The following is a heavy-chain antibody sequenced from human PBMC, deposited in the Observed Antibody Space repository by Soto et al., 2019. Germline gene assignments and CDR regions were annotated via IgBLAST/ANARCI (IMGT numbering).Heavy chain of an antibody. CDR1: GGSISSYY. CDR3: ARTVWFGEYYFDY. D-gene: IGHD3-10*01. CDR2: IYYSGST. V-gene: IGHV4-59*01. Sequence: LSLTCTVSGGSISSYYWSWIRQPPGKGLEWIGYIYYSGSTNYNPSLKSRVTISVDTSKNQFSPKLSSVTAADTAVYYCARTVWFGEYYFDYWGQGTLVTVSS. J-gene: IGHJ4*02.